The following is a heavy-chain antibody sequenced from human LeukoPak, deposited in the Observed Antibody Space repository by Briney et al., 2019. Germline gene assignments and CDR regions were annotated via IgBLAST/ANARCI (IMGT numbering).Heavy chain of an antibody. D-gene: IGHD6-13*01. CDR2: IYYSGST. CDR3: ARVESRAAGHYYYYYGMDV. V-gene: IGHV4-59*01. Sequence: PSETLSLTCTVSGGYISSYYWSWIRQPPGKGLEWIGYIYYSGSTNYNPSLKSRVTISVDTSKNQFSLKLSSVTAADTAVYYCARVESRAAGHYYYYYGMDVWGQGTTVTVS. J-gene: IGHJ6*02. CDR1: GGYISSYY.